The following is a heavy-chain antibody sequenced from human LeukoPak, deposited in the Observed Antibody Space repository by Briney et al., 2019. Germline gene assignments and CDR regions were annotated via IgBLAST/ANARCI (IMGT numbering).Heavy chain of an antibody. CDR3: TRVGYIDEGIDY. V-gene: IGHV3-7*04. J-gene: IGHJ4*02. CDR2: IKQDGSKK. D-gene: IGHD5-24*01. Sequence: GGSLRLSRVASGLPFSSYWMTWVRQAPGKGLEWVGNIKQDGSKKSYVDSVKGRFTISRDNAKNSLYLQMNSLRAEDTAIYYCTRVGYIDEGIDYWGQGTLVTVSS. CDR1: GLPFSSYW.